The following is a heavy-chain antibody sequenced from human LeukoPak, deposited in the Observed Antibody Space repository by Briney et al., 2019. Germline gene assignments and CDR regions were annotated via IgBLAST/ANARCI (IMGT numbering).Heavy chain of an antibody. J-gene: IGHJ3*02. CDR2: ISDDSNYI. V-gene: IGHV3-21*01. CDR3: TTSPSRSPFHI. Sequence: GGSLRLSSADSAFTFSSVSMDWGPPGPGGGLQWVSSISDDSNYIFYADSVKGRFTISRDNAKNSLFLQMNSLRAEDTALYYCTTSPSRSPFHIWGQGTMVTVSS. CDR1: AFTFSSVS.